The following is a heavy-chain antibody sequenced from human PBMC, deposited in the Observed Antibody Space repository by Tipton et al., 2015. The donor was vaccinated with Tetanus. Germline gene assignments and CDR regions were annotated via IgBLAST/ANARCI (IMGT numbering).Heavy chain of an antibody. V-gene: IGHV4-4*07. Sequence: TLSLTCTVSGGSISSYYWSWIRQPAGKGLEWIGRIYTSGSTNYNPSLKSRVTMSVDTSKNQFSLKLSSVTAADTAVYYCARDQTVAYYDSSGYSSTYYSYGMDVWGQGTTVTVSS. J-gene: IGHJ6*02. D-gene: IGHD3-22*01. CDR2: IYTSGST. CDR3: ARDQTVAYYDSSGYSSTYYSYGMDV. CDR1: GGSISSYY.